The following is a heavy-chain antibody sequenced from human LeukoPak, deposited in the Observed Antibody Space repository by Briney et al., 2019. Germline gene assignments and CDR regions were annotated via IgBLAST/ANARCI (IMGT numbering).Heavy chain of an antibody. V-gene: IGHV4-39*02. D-gene: IGHD5-12*01. CDR1: GGSISSSSYY. J-gene: IGHJ4*02. CDR2: IYYSGST. CDR3: ARDLIPRGYSGYGYFHY. Sequence: SETLSLTCTVSGGSISSSSYYWGWIRQPPGKGLEWIGSIYYSGSTYYNPSLKSRVTISVDTSKNQFSLKLSSVTAADTAVYYCARDLIPRGYSGYGYFHYWGQGTLVTVSS.